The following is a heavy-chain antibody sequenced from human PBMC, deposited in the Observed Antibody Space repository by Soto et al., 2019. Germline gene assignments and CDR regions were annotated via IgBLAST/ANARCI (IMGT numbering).Heavy chain of an antibody. V-gene: IGHV1-46*01. CDR3: AREGDGIAVARGNYFDY. CDR1: GYTFTSYY. J-gene: IGHJ4*02. Sequence: ASVKVSCKXSGYTFTSYYMHWVRQAPGQGLEWMGIINPSGGSTSYAQKFQGRVTMTRNTSTSTVYMELSSLRSEDTAVYYCAREGDGIAVARGNYFDYWGQGTLVTVSS. D-gene: IGHD6-19*01. CDR2: INPSGGST.